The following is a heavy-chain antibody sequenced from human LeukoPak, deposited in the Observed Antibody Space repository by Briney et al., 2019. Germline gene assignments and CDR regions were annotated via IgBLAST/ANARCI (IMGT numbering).Heavy chain of an antibody. V-gene: IGHV3-23*01. D-gene: IGHD3-22*01. CDR2: ISGSGGGT. CDR1: GFTFSSYA. CDR3: AKVATMIVVVTRFDY. J-gene: IGHJ4*02. Sequence: GGSLRLSCAASGFTFSSYAMSWVRQAPGKGLEWVSAISGSGGGTYYADSVKGRFTISRDNSKNTLYLQMNSLRAEDTAVYYCAKVATMIVVVTRFDYWGQGTLVTVSS.